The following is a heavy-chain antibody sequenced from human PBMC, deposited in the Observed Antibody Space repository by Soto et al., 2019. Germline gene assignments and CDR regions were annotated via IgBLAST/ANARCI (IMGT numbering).Heavy chain of an antibody. CDR3: ARDIVLVVPARRYYYYGMDV. CDR2: IIPIFGTA. Sequence: QVQLVQSGAEVKEPGSSVKVSCKASGGTFSSYAISWVRQAPGQGREWMGGIIPIFGTANYAQKFQGRVTITADESTSTAYMELSSLRSEDTAVYYCARDIVLVVPARRYYYYGMDVWGQGTTVTVSS. V-gene: IGHV1-69*01. CDR1: GGTFSSYA. D-gene: IGHD2-8*01. J-gene: IGHJ6*02.